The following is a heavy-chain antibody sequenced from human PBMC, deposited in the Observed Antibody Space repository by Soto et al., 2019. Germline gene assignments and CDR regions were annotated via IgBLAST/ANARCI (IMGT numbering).Heavy chain of an antibody. Sequence: GGSLRLSCAASGFTFSSYDMHWVRQATGKGLEWVSAIGTAGDTYYPGSVKGRFTISRENAKNSLYLQMNSLRAGDTAVYYCARAAPPNQTYYDILTGYYYYYYYYMDVWGKGTTVTVSS. J-gene: IGHJ6*03. V-gene: IGHV3-13*01. CDR3: ARAAPPNQTYYDILTGYYYYYYYYMDV. D-gene: IGHD3-9*01. CDR2: IGTAGDT. CDR1: GFTFSSYD.